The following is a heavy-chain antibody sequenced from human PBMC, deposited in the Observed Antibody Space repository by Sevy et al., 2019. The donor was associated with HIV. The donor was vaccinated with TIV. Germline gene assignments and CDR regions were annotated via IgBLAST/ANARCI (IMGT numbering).Heavy chain of an antibody. CDR3: STDPIIVLLVTDGMDV. V-gene: IGHV3-15*01. Sequence: GGSLRLSCAASGFTFYYAWMSWVRQAPGKGLEWVGRIKSKADGGTTEYAAAVKGRFTISRDDSKITLYLQMNSLKTEDTAIYYCSTDPIIVLLVTDGMDVWGQGTTVTVSS. CDR1: GFTFYYAW. CDR2: IKSKADGGTT. D-gene: IGHD2-8*02. J-gene: IGHJ6*02.